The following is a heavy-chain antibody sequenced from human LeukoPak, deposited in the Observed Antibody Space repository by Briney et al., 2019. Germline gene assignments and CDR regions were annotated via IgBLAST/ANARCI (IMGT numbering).Heavy chain of an antibody. J-gene: IGHJ4*02. V-gene: IGHV1-46*01. Sequence: ASVKVSCKASGYTFTSYAMNWVRQAPGQGLEWMGIINPSGGSTSYAQKYQGRVTMTRDMSTSTVYMELSNLRSEDTAVYYCARGPIVGATTGDYWGQGTLVTVSS. CDR1: GYTFTSYA. D-gene: IGHD1-26*01. CDR3: ARGPIVGATTGDY. CDR2: INPSGGST.